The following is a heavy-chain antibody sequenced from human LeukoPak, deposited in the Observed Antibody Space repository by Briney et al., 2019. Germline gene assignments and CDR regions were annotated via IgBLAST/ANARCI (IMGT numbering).Heavy chain of an antibody. CDR2: ISGSDGKT. CDR1: GFTFSSYV. Sequence: GGPLRLSCAASGFTFSSYVMSWVRQAPGKGLEWVSTISGSDGKTYYADSVKGRFTISRDNSKNTLYLQMNSLRAEDTAVYYCAKGYYDSSGYYFWFFDYWGQGALVTVSS. D-gene: IGHD3-22*01. J-gene: IGHJ4*02. CDR3: AKGYYDSSGYYFWFFDY. V-gene: IGHV3-23*01.